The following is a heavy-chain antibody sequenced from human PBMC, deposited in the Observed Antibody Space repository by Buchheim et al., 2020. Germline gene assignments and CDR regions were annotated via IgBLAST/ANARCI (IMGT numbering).Heavy chain of an antibody. Sequence: EVQLLESGGGLVQPGGSLTLSCAVSGFIFDTYAMSWVRQAPGKGLEWVSSISGSGGSKYYSDSVKGRFTISRDNSKNTLYLQMNSLRAEDTAVYYCAKLKSGPTDFDYWGQGTL. J-gene: IGHJ4*02. V-gene: IGHV3-23*01. CDR1: GFIFDTYA. D-gene: IGHD1-14*01. CDR3: AKLKSGPTDFDY. CDR2: ISGSGGSK.